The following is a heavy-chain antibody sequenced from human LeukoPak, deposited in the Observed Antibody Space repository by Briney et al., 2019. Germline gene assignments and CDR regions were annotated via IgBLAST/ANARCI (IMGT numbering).Heavy chain of an antibody. V-gene: IGHV3-30*07. D-gene: IGHD3-10*01. CDR3: ARDRVPYYYMDV. Sequence: GGSLRLSCAASGFTPSSYGMHWVRQVPGKGLEWVAVISKDGSNKYYADSVKGRFTISRDNAKNTLYLQMNSLRGDDTAVYYCARDRVPYYYMDVWGKGTTVTVSS. CDR2: ISKDGSNK. J-gene: IGHJ6*03. CDR1: GFTPSSYG.